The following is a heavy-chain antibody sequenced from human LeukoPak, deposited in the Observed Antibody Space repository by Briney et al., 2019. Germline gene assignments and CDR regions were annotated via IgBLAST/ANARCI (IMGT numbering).Heavy chain of an antibody. V-gene: IGHV3-20*04. D-gene: IGHD2-21*01. Sequence: GGSLRLSCAASGFSFDDYGLTWVRQAPGKGLEWVSGINWNGDSTDYADSVKGRFTISRDNAKNSLYLQMNSLRAEDTAVYYCASRPPHGDFLVFDYWGQGTLVTVSS. CDR2: INWNGDST. CDR1: GFSFDDYG. CDR3: ASRPPHGDFLVFDY. J-gene: IGHJ4*02.